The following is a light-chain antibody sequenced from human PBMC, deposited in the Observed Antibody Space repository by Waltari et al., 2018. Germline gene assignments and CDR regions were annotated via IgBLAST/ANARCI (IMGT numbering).Light chain of an antibody. CDR2: DAG. Sequence: DIQMTQSPSSLSASVRDTVTLTCQGSQDIRKNLHWFQQKPGKPPQVLIFDAGNSQPAVPSRFSGSGSGTDFAFTISSLQPEDIGTYYCQQYASLPLTFGGGTRVQIK. CDR3: QQYASLPLT. CDR1: QDIRKN. V-gene: IGKV1-33*01. J-gene: IGKJ4*01.